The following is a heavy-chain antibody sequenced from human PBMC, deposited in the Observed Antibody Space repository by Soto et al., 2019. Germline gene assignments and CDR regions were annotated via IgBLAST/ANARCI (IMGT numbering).Heavy chain of an antibody. V-gene: IGHV1-18*04. CDR2: ISAYNGNT. CDR3: ARHYPIAVAGYYYYGMDV. D-gene: IGHD6-19*01. J-gene: IGHJ6*02. CDR1: GYTFTSYG. Sequence: ASVKFHCKASGYTFTSYGTSWVRQAPGQGLEWMGWISAYNGNTNYAQKLQGRVTMTTDTSTSTAYMELRSLRSDDTAVYYCARHYPIAVAGYYYYGMDVWGQGTTVTVSS.